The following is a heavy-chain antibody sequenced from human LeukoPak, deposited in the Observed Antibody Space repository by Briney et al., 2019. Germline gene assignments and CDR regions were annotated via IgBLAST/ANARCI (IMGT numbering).Heavy chain of an antibody. CDR2: ISSSSSYI. CDR1: GFTFSSYS. Sequence: PGGSLGLSCAASGFTFSSYSMNWVRQAPGKGLEWVSSISSSSSYIYYADSVKGRFTISRDNAKNSLYLQMNSLRAEDTAVYYCARGLRSHGMDVWGQGTTVTVSS. J-gene: IGHJ6*02. CDR3: ARGLRSHGMDV. V-gene: IGHV3-21*01.